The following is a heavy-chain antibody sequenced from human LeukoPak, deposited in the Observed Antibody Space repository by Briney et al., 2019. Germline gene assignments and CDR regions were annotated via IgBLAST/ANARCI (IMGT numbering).Heavy chain of an antibody. J-gene: IGHJ4*02. CDR3: ARTLNYYDSSGFYHY. CDR2: IIPIFGTA. V-gene: IGHV1-69*13. D-gene: IGHD3-22*01. Sequence: SVKVSCKASGGTFSSYAISWVRQAPGQGLEWMGGIIPIFGTANYAQKFQGRVTITADESTSTAYMELSSLRSEDTAVYYCARTLNYYDSSGFYHYWGQGTLVTVSS. CDR1: GGTFSSYA.